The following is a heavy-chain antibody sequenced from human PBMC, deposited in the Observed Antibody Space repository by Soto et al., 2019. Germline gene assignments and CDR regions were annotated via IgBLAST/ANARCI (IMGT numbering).Heavy chain of an antibody. J-gene: IGHJ4*02. D-gene: IGHD5-18*01. Sequence: PSETLSLTCSVSGGSISGYYWSWIRQSPGKGLEWIGYIYYGGSTRHNPSLDSRVTVSADTSKNQISLRLTSVTAADTAVYYCARSGNSNGLVFDYWGQGILVTAPQ. V-gene: IGHV4-59*01. CDR1: GGSISGYY. CDR2: IYYGGST. CDR3: ARSGNSNGLVFDY.